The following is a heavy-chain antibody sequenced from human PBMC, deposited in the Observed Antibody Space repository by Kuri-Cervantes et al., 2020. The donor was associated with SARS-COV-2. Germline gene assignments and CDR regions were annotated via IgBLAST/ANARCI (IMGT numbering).Heavy chain of an antibody. Sequence: SGPTLVKPTQTLTLTCTFSGFSLSTSGMRVTWICQPPGKALEWLARIDWDDDKYYSTSLRTRLTISKDTSKDQVVLTMTNMDPVDTATYYCARIQATTVIADYWGQGTLVTVSS. CDR3: ARIQATTVIADY. CDR2: IDWDDDK. V-gene: IGHV2-70*04. CDR1: GFSLSTSGMR. D-gene: IGHD4-11*01. J-gene: IGHJ4*02.